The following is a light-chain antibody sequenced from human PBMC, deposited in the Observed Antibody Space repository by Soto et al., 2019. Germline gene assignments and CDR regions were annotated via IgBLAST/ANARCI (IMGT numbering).Light chain of an antibody. V-gene: IGLV4-69*01. CDR3: QTWGTAPL. CDR1: NGHSSLA. Sequence: QPVLTQSPSASASLGPSVKLTCTLSNGHSSLAIAWHQQQPEKGPRYLMKLNNDGSHNKGDGLPARSSGSSSGAERYLTIPSLQADDEDDYYCQTWGTAPLFGGGTKVTVL. J-gene: IGLJ2*01. CDR2: LNNDGSH.